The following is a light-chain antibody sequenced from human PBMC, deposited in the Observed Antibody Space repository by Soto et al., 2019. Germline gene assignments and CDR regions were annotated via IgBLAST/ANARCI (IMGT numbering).Light chain of an antibody. CDR3: AAWDDSLYGWV. Sequence: QAVVTQPPSASGTPGQRVTISCSGSSSNIGSNTVNWYQQLPGTAPTLLIYYNNQRPSGVPDRFSGSKSGTSASLAISGLQSEDEAHYYCAAWDDSLYGWVFGGGTKVTVL. V-gene: IGLV1-44*01. CDR1: SSNIGSNT. CDR2: YNN. J-gene: IGLJ3*02.